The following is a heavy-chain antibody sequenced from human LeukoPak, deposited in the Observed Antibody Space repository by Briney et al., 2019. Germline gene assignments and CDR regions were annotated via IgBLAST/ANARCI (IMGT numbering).Heavy chain of an antibody. J-gene: IGHJ5*02. V-gene: IGHV4-38-2*02. CDR1: RYSIRTTYY. Sequence: SETLSLTCTVSRYSIRTTYYWGWIRQIPGKGLEWIGSIYQSGNTYYNPSLKSRVTISVDTSKNQFSLKLSSVTAADTAVYYCARTYYDIYWFDPWGQGTLVTVSS. CDR3: ARTYYDIYWFDP. CDR2: IYQSGNT. D-gene: IGHD3-9*01.